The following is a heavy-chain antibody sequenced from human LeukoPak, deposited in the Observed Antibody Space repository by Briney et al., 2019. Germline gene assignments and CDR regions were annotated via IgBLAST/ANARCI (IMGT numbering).Heavy chain of an antibody. CDR3: AKIRAAQWLPEY. J-gene: IGHJ4*02. D-gene: IGHD6-19*01. CDR1: GGSITSSSYY. CDR2: IYYSGTT. V-gene: IGHV4-39*07. Sequence: SETLSLTCTVSGGSITSSSYYWGWIRQPPGEGLEWIGIIYYSGTTYYNPSLRSRVTISVDTSKNQFSLKQNSVIAADTAVYYCAKIRAAQWLPEYWGQGTLVTVSS.